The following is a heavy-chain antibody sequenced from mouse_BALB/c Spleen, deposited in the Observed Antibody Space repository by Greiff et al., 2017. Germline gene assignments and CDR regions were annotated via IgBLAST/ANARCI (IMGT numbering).Heavy chain of an antibody. V-gene: IGHV1-12*01. J-gene: IGHJ4*01. CDR3: ARTAALRYDYDGAMDY. CDR2: IYPGNGDT. D-gene: IGHD2-4*01. CDR1: GYTFTSYN. Sequence: QVQLQQPGAELVKPGASVKMSCKASGYTFTSYNIHWVKQTPGQGLEWIGAIYPGNGDTSYNQKFKGKATLTADKSSSTAYMQLSSLTSEDSAVYYCARTAALRYDYDGAMDYWGQGTSVTVSS.